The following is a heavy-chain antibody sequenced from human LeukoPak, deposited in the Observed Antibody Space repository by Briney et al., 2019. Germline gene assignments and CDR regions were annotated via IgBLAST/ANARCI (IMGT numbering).Heavy chain of an antibody. CDR3: AREMYYYDSSGWYYFDY. V-gene: IGHV1-2*02. CDR2: INPNSGGT. Sequence: GASVKVSCKASGYTFTGYYMHWVRQAPGQGLEWMGWINPNSGGTNYAQKFQGRVTMTRDTSISTAYMELSRLRSDDTAVYYCAREMYYYDSSGWYYFDYWGQGTLVTVSS. CDR1: GYTFTGYY. J-gene: IGHJ4*02. D-gene: IGHD3-22*01.